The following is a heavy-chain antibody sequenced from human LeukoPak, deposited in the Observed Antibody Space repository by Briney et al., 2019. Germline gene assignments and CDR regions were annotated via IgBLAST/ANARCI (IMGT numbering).Heavy chain of an antibody. CDR1: GGTFSSYA. Sequence: ASVKVSCKASGGTFSSYAISWARQAPGQGLEWMGGIIPIFGTANYAQKFQGRVTITADESTSTAYMELSSLRSEDTAVYYCARDRITIFGVARYNWFDPWGQGTLVTVSS. V-gene: IGHV1-69*13. D-gene: IGHD3-3*01. J-gene: IGHJ5*02. CDR3: ARDRITIFGVARYNWFDP. CDR2: IIPIFGTA.